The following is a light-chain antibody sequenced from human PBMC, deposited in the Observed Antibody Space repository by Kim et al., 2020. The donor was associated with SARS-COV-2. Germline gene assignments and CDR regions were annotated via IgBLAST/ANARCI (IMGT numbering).Light chain of an antibody. Sequence: PGERATLSCRASQSVSSSYLAWYQQKPGQAPRLLIYGASSRATGIPDRFSGSGSGTDFTLTISRLEPEDFAAYYCQQYGSSPKLTFGGGTKVDIK. J-gene: IGKJ4*01. CDR1: QSVSSSY. CDR3: QQYGSSPKLT. CDR2: GAS. V-gene: IGKV3-20*01.